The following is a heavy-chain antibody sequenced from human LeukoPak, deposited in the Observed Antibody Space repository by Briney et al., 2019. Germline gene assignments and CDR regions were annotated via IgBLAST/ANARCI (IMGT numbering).Heavy chain of an antibody. D-gene: IGHD2-2*01. CDR3: AKEVGLYQLLLYYFDY. V-gene: IGHV3-23*01. CDR2: ISGSGGST. CDR1: GFTFSSYA. Sequence: GGSLRLSCAASGFTFSSYAMSWVRQAPGKGLEWVSAISGSGGSTYYADSVKGRFTISRDNSKNTLYLQMNSLRAEDTAVYYCAKEVGLYQLLLYYFDYWGQGTLVTVSS. J-gene: IGHJ4*02.